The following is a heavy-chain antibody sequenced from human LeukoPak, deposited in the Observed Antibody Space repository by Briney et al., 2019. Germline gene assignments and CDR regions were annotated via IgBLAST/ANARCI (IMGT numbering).Heavy chain of an antibody. V-gene: IGHV1-69*05. J-gene: IGHJ3*02. Sequence: ASVKVSCKASGGTFSSYAISWVRQAPGQGLEWMGGIIPIFGTANYAQKFQGRVTITTDESTSTAYMELSSLRSDDTAVYYCARDMRLYGYSSSGPTFDIWGQGTMVTVSS. CDR3: ARDMRLYGYSSSGPTFDI. CDR2: IIPIFGTA. CDR1: GGTFSSYA. D-gene: IGHD6-13*01.